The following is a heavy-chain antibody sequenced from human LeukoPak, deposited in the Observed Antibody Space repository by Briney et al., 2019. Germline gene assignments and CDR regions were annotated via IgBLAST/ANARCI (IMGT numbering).Heavy chain of an antibody. CDR1: GFTFSSYG. CDR3: AKDFTTVGATSDFDY. J-gene: IGHJ4*02. V-gene: IGHV3-30*18. CDR2: ISYDGSNK. Sequence: GGSLRLSCAASGFTFSSYGMHWVRQAPGKGLEWVAVISYDGSNKYYADSVKGRLTISRDNSKNTLYLQMNSLRAEDTAVYYCAKDFTTVGATSDFDYWGQGTLVTVSS. D-gene: IGHD1-26*01.